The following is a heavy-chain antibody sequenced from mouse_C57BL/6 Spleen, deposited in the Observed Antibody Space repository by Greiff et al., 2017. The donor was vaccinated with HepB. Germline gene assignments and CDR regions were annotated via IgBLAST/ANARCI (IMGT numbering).Heavy chain of an antibody. D-gene: IGHD1-1*01. V-gene: IGHV1-18*01. CDR2: INPNNGGT. J-gene: IGHJ3*01. Sequence: EVQGVESGPELVKPGASVKIPCKASGYTFTDYNMDWVKQSHGKSLEWIGDINPNNGGTIYNQKFKGKATLTVDKSSSTAYMELRSLTSEDTAVYYCARSGIYYYGSSPFAYWGQGTLVTVSA. CDR3: ARSGIYYYGSSPFAY. CDR1: GYTFTDYN.